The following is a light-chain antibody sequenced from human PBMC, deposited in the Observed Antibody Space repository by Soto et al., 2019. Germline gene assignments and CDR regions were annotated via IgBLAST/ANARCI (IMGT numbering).Light chain of an antibody. CDR3: QHYNSYSEA. Sequence: DFQMTQSPSTLSASVGDRVTITCRASQNIRSRLAWFQQKPGKAPKLMIYDASSLESGVPQRFSGSGSGTEFTLTISSLQPDDFATYYCQHYNSYSEALGQGTKVDIK. CDR2: DAS. J-gene: IGKJ1*01. CDR1: QNIRSR. V-gene: IGKV1-5*01.